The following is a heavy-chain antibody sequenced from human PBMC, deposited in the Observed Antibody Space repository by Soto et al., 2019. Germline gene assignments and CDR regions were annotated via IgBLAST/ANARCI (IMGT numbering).Heavy chain of an antibody. CDR1: GGSISSYY. V-gene: IGHV4-59*01. D-gene: IGHD4-17*01. CDR3: ARRYGAPFDY. CDR2: IYYSGST. Sequence: PSETLSLTCTVSGGSISSYYWSWIRQPPGKGLEWIGYIYYSGSTNYNPSPKSRVTISVDTSKNQFSLKLSSVTAADTAVYYCARRYGAPFDYWGQGTLVTVSS. J-gene: IGHJ4*02.